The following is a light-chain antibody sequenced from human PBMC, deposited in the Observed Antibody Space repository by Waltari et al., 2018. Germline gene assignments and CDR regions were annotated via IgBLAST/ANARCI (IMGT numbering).Light chain of an antibody. J-gene: IGLJ2*01. CDR3: QVWDSSPTSAH. CDR1: NIGSKS. Sequence: SYDLTQPLSVSVALGQTAMITCEGNNIGSKSVHWYQQKPGQAPLLVMYSDSARPSGIPERFSGSNSGNTATLTISGAQAGDEADYYCQVWDSSPTSAHFGGGTKLAVL. CDR2: SDS. V-gene: IGLV3-9*01.